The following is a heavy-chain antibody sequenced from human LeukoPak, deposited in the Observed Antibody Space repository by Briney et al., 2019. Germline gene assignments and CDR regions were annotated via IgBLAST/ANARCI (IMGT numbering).Heavy chain of an antibody. J-gene: IGHJ5*02. CDR1: GGSISSGDYY. CDR3: ARDLRRLQQLEPNWFDP. D-gene: IGHD6-13*01. Sequence: SETLSLTCSVSGGSISSGDYYWSWIRQPPGKGLEWIGYIYYSGSTYYNPSLKSRVTISVDTSMNQFSLKLSSVTAADTAVYYCARDLRRLQQLEPNWFDPWGQGTLVTVSS. CDR2: IYYSGST. V-gene: IGHV4-30-4*02.